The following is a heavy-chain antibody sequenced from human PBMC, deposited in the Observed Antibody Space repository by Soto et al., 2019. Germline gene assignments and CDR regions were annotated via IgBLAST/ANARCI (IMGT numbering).Heavy chain of an antibody. CDR3: ARDGQLLVPLDY. CDR1: GFTFSSYW. V-gene: IGHV3-74*01. Sequence: EVQLVESGGHLVQPGGSLRLSCAASGFTFSSYWMHWVRQAPGKGLVWVSGINYDGSDTIYAGSAKGRFTISRDNARNTLYLQMNSLRAEDTAVYYCARDGQLLVPLDYWGQGTLVTVSS. CDR2: INYDGSDT. D-gene: IGHD6-13*01. J-gene: IGHJ4*02.